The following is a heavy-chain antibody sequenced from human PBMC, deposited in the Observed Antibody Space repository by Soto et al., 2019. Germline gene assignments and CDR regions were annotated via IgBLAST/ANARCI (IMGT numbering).Heavy chain of an antibody. CDR1: GFTFSSYG. V-gene: IGHV3-30*18. CDR3: AKDRLEVPAAILDY. Sequence: QVRLVESGGGVVQPGRSLRLSCAASGFTFSSYGMHWVRQAPGKGLEWVAVISYDGSNKYYADSVKGRFTISRDNSKNTLYLQMNSLRAEDTAVYYCAKDRLEVPAAILDYWGQGTLVTVSS. J-gene: IGHJ4*02. D-gene: IGHD2-2*01. CDR2: ISYDGSNK.